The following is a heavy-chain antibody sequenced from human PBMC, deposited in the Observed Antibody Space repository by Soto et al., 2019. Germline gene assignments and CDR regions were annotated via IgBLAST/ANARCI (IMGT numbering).Heavy chain of an antibody. D-gene: IGHD5-18*01. CDR2: ISWNSGSI. J-gene: IGHJ4*02. Sequence: EVQLVESGGGLVQPGRSLRLSCAASGFTFDDYAMHWVRQAPGKGLEWVSGISWNSGSIGYADSVKGRFTISRDNAKNSLYLQMNSLRAEDTALYYCAKAVGRYGKFDYWGQGTLVTVSS. CDR1: GFTFDDYA. CDR3: AKAVGRYGKFDY. V-gene: IGHV3-9*01.